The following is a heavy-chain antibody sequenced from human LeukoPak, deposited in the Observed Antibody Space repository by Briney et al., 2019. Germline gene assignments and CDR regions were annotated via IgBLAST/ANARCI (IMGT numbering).Heavy chain of an antibody. CDR3: AKGWADY. D-gene: IGHD1-26*01. J-gene: IGHJ4*02. V-gene: IGHV3-23*01. Sequence: PGGSLRLSCAASGFTFSSYVMSWVRRAPAKGPEWVSGISFSGSSTYYADSVKGRFTISRDNSKNTLYLQMNSLRADDTAVYYCAKGWADYWGQGTLVTVSS. CDR1: GFTFSSYV. CDR2: ISFSGSST.